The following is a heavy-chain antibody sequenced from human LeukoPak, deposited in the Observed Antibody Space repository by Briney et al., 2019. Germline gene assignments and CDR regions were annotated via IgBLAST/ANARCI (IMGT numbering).Heavy chain of an antibody. CDR2: ISSSSYI. D-gene: IGHD6-13*01. Sequence: GGSLRLSCAASGFTFSSYSMNWVRQAPGKGLEWVSSISSSSYIYYADSVKGRFTISRDNAKNSLYLQMNSLRDEDTAVYYCARVWGIAAAGGEIEYWGQGTLVTVSS. CDR1: GFTFSSYS. CDR3: ARVWGIAAAGGEIEY. J-gene: IGHJ4*02. V-gene: IGHV3-21*01.